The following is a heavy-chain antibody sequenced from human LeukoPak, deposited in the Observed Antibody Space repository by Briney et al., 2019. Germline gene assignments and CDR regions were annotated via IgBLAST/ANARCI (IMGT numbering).Heavy chain of an antibody. CDR3: ARSLTVRGPSGTYYYYGMDV. D-gene: IGHD3-10*01. J-gene: IGHJ6*04. CDR1: GFTFSSYS. V-gene: IGHV3-21*01. CDR2: ISSSSSYI. Sequence: GGSLRLSCAASGFTFSSYSMNWVRQAPGKGLEWVSSISSSSSYIYYADSVKGRFTISRDNAKNSLYLQMNSLRAEDTAVYYCARSLTVRGPSGTYYYYGMDVWGKGTTVTVSS.